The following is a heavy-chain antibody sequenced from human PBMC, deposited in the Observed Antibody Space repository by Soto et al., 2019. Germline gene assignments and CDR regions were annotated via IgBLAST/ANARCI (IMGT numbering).Heavy chain of an antibody. CDR3: ARDRHYASGGTNWFDP. CDR1: GYTFTDYA. Sequence: QVQLVQSGAEVKKPGASVKVSCEASGYTFTDYAISWVRQAPGQGLEWMGWIITYNGHTNYAQKLQGRVTMTTDTSTSTAYMELKSLGSDDTAVYFCARDRHYASGGTNWFDPWGPGTLVTVSS. J-gene: IGHJ5*02. CDR2: IITYNGHT. V-gene: IGHV1-18*01. D-gene: IGHD3-10*01.